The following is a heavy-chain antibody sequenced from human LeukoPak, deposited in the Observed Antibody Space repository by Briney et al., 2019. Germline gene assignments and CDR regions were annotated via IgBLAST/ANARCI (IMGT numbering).Heavy chain of an antibody. CDR3: ARGGPSSIESQLDY. Sequence: PGGSLRLSCAAFGFTFSSYAMHWVRQAPGKGLEWVAVISYDGSNKYYADSVKGRFTISRDNSKNTLYLQMNSLRAEDTAVYYCARGGPSSIESQLDYWGQGTLATVSS. D-gene: IGHD6-6*01. J-gene: IGHJ4*02. CDR1: GFTFSSYA. V-gene: IGHV3-30-3*01. CDR2: ISYDGSNK.